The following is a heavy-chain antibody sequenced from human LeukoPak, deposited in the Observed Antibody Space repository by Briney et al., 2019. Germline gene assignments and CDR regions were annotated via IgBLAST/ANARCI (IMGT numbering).Heavy chain of an antibody. D-gene: IGHD5-24*01. Sequence: GGSLRLSCAASGFTFSSYGMHWVRQAPGKGLEWVAVISYDGSNKYYADSVKGRFTISRDNSKNTLYLQMNSLRAEDTAVYYCAKDISGEMATGNLDYWGQGTLVTVSS. CDR2: ISYDGSNK. CDR1: GFTFSSYG. V-gene: IGHV3-30*18. CDR3: AKDISGEMATGNLDY. J-gene: IGHJ4*02.